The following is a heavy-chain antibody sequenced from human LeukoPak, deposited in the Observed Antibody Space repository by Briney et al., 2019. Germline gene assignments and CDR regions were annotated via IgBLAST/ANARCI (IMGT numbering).Heavy chain of an antibody. CDR3: ARQEVLYHFAY. D-gene: IGHD2-2*02. CDR1: GYSFTNYW. Sequence: GESLKISCKGSGYSFTNYWIGWVRQMPGKGLEWMGIIYPGDSDTTYSPSFQGQVTISADKSIGTAYVHWSSLKASDTAMYYCARQEVLYHFAYRGQGTLVTVSS. CDR2: IYPGDSDT. J-gene: IGHJ4*02. V-gene: IGHV5-51*01.